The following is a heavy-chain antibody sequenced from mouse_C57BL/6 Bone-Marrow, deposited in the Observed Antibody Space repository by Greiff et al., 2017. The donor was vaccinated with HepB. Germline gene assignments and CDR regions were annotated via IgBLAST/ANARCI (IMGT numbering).Heavy chain of an antibody. CDR3: ARGLFITSATGFDV. CDR1: GYTFTSYW. J-gene: IGHJ1*03. D-gene: IGHD1-1*01. CDR2: INPSNGGT. V-gene: IGHV1-53*01. Sequence: QVQLQQPGTELVKPGASVKLSCKASGYTFTSYWMHWVKQRPGQGLEWIGNINPSNGGTNYNEKFKSKATLTVDKSSSTAYMQLSSLTSEDSAVYYWARGLFITSATGFDVWGTGTTVTVSS.